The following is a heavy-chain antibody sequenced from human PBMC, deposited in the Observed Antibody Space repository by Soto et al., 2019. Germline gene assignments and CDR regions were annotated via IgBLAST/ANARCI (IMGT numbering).Heavy chain of an antibody. Sequence: QVQLVESGGGVVQPGRSLRLSCAASGFTFSSYGMHWVRQAPGKGLEWVAVISYDGSNKYYADSVKGRFTISRDNSKNTLYLQMNSLRAEDTAVYYCAKVKDLDYGDYLDYWGQGTLVTVSS. CDR2: ISYDGSNK. J-gene: IGHJ4*02. D-gene: IGHD4-17*01. V-gene: IGHV3-30*18. CDR3: AKVKDLDYGDYLDY. CDR1: GFTFSSYG.